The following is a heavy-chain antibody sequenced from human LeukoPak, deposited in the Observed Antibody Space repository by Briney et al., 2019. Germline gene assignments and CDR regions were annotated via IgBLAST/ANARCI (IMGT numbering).Heavy chain of an antibody. V-gene: IGHV3-7*04. CDR3: TGVGNIDKGIDY. CDR2: IKQDGSKK. Sequence: GGSLRLSCVASGFPFSSYWMTWVRQAPGKGLEWVANIKQDGSKKSYVDSVKGRFTISRDNAKNSLHLQMNSLRAEDTAIYYCTGVGNIDKGIDYWGQGTLVTVSS. CDR1: GFPFSSYW. J-gene: IGHJ4*02. D-gene: IGHD3-9*01.